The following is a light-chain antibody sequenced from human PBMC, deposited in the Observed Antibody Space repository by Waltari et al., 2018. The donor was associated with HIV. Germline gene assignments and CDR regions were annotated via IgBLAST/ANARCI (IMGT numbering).Light chain of an antibody. Sequence: IVITQTQLSLPLPPGTPASSSLRHRHSLLHNNGKTHLDWYLQKPGQSPQLLVYLGSIRASGVPDRFSGSGSGTDFTLKISRVESEDVGIYYCTQGLQTPFSFGQGTKLVIK. CDR2: LGS. CDR1: HSLLHNNGKTH. J-gene: IGKJ2*03. CDR3: TQGLQTPFS. V-gene: IGKV2-28*01.